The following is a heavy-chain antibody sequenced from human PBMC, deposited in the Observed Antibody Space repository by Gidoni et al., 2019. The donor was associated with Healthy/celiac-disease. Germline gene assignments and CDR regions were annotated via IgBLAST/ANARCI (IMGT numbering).Heavy chain of an antibody. J-gene: IGHJ6*02. CDR1: GGTFSSYA. CDR3: ARLSAAGPLIYYYYYGMDV. Sequence: QVQLVQSGAEVKKPGSSVKVSCKASGGTFSSYAISWVRQAPGQGLEWMGGIIPIFGTANYAQKFQGRVTITADESTSTAYMELSSLRSEDTAVYYCARLSAAGPLIYYYYYGMDVWGQGTTVTVSS. V-gene: IGHV1-69*01. D-gene: IGHD6-13*01. CDR2: IIPIFGTA.